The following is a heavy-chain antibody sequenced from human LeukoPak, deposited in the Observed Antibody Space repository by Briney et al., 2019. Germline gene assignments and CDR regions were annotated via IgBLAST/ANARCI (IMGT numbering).Heavy chain of an antibody. D-gene: IGHD3-10*02. CDR1: GFTFSSYS. J-gene: IGHJ6*04. CDR3: AELGITMIGGV. CDR2: ISSSSSYI. Sequence: PGGSLRLSCAASGFTFSSYSMNWVRQAPGPGLEWVSSISSSSSYIYYADSVKGRFTISRDNAKNSLYLQMNSLRAEDTAVYYCAELGITMIGGVWGKGTTVTISS. V-gene: IGHV3-21*01.